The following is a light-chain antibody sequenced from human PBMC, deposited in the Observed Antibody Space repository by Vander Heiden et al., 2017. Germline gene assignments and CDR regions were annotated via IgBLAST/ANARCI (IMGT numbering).Light chain of an antibody. CDR1: QSISRW. CDR2: KAS. V-gene: IGKV1-5*03. Sequence: DIQRTPSPSTLSASVGERVTITCRASQSISRWLPWFQHKPGKAPKVLIYKASRGDTGVPQRFSASRSLREFTRTTISLQPDDFAIYYCQHYTSYWTFGQGTKVEIK. CDR3: QHYTSYWT. J-gene: IGKJ1*01.